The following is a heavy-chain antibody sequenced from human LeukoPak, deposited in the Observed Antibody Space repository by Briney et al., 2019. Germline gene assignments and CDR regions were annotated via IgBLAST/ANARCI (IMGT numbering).Heavy chain of an antibody. CDR2: INYSGST. Sequence: SETLSLTCTVSGGSISSSSYYWGWIRQPPGKGLEWIGSINYSGSTYYNPSLKSRVTISVDTSKNQFSLKLSSVTAADTAVYYCARVGGSSGWYGCYFDYWGQGTLVTVSS. CDR3: ARVGGSSGWYGCYFDY. CDR1: GGSISSSSYY. J-gene: IGHJ4*02. V-gene: IGHV4-39*07. D-gene: IGHD6-19*01.